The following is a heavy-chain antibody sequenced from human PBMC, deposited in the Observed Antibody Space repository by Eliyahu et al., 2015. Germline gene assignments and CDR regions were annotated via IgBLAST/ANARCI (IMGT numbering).Heavy chain of an antibody. CDR2: IFSNDKE. CDR3: ARIQEGSSSHAFDI. J-gene: IGHJ3*02. CDR1: GFSLSNARMG. V-gene: IGHV2-26*01. D-gene: IGHD6-6*01. Sequence: QVTLKESGPVLVKPTETLTLTCTVSGFSLSNARMGVSWIRQPPGKALEWLAHIFSNDKESYTTSLKSRLTISKDTSKGQVVLTMTNMDPVDTATYYCARIQEGSSSHAFDIWGQGTLVTVSS.